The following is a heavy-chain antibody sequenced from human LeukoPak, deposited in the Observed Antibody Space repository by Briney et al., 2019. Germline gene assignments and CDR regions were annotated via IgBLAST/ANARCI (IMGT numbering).Heavy chain of an antibody. J-gene: IGHJ4*02. V-gene: IGHV4-34*01. CDR3: ARGNFDY. CDR2: IKHSGST. Sequence: PSETLSLTCAVYGGSFSGYYWSWIRQPPGKGLEWIGEIKHSGSTNYNPSLKSRVTISVDTSKNQFSLKLSSVTAADTAVYYCARGNFDYWGQGTLVTVSS. CDR1: GGSFSGYY.